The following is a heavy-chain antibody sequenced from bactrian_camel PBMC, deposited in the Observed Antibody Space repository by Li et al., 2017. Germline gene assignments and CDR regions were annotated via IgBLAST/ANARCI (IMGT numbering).Heavy chain of an antibody. CDR3: VADQFCPRKIRDHGLGALPLTFRY. D-gene: IGHD5*01. J-gene: IGHJ6*01. CDR2: IDSDGLT. Sequence: HVQLVESGGGSVQAGGSLRLSCEASGFTYATYCMGWFRQVPGKERNVVAVIDSDGLTTYAESVKGRFTVSKDKATLHLQMNSLKVEDTGMYYCVADQFCPRKIRDHGLGALPLTFRYWGQGTQVTVS. CDR1: GFTYATYC. V-gene: IGHV3S55*01.